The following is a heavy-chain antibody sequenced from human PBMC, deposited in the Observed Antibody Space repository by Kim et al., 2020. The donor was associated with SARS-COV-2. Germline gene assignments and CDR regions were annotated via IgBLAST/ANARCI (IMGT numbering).Heavy chain of an antibody. Sequence: GGSLRLSCTVSGFTLDDYAVTWVRQAPGKGLEWVGFIRGNVYGATTEYAASVKGRCTISKEDSENIAYLQMNSLKTEDTAVYYCTRGPWAGSSGYFIADFDYWGQGTLVTVSS. CDR3: TRGPWAGSSGYFIADFDY. V-gene: IGHV3-49*04. CDR1: GFTLDDYA. CDR2: IRGNVYGATT. D-gene: IGHD3-22*01. J-gene: IGHJ4*02.